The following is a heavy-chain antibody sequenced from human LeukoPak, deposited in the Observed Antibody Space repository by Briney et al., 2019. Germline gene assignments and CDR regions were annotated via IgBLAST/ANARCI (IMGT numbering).Heavy chain of an antibody. CDR1: GFTFSSYA. CDR2: ISGSGGST. D-gene: IGHD6-13*01. V-gene: IGHV3-23*01. CDR3: AKDVDSSTDY. J-gene: IGHJ4*02. Sequence: GGSLRLSCAASGFTFSSYAMSWVRQAPGKGLEWVSAISGSGGSTYYADSVKGRFTISRDNSKNTLYLQMDSPRAEDTALYYCAKDVDSSTDYWGQGTLVTVSS.